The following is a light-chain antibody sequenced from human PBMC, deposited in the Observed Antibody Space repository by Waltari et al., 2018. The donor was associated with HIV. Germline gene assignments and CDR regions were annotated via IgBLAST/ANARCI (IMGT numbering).Light chain of an antibody. V-gene: IGKV1-39*01. CDR3: EQSYNTPLT. J-gene: IGKJ4*01. CDR1: QSINTY. Sequence: DIHITQSPSSLSASVGDRVTITCRASQSINTYINWYQQKPGKAPKILIYGASNLQSGVPSRFSGSGSGTDFTLSISSLQPEDFATYYCEQSYNTPLTFGGGTKVEIK. CDR2: GAS.